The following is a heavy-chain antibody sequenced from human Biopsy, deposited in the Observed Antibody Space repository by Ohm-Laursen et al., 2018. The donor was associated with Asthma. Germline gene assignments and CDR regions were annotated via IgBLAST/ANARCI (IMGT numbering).Heavy chain of an antibody. D-gene: IGHD3-16*01. V-gene: IGHV1-69*13. CDR1: GGTFRTYA. J-gene: IGHJ6*02. CDR2: IIPMYGVP. CDR3: ARVDAIMISGDFYFYSGFDL. Sequence: GASVKVSCKASGGTFRTYAFNWVRQAPGQGLEWMGGIIPMYGVPKVAQKFQGRVTITADESTSTAYMEMSSLRSEDTAVYYCARVDAIMISGDFYFYSGFDLWDQGTTVRVSS.